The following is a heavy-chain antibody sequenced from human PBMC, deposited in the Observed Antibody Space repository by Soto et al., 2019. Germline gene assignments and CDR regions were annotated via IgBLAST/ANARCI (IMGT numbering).Heavy chain of an antibody. CDR1: GGSISSSRSY. D-gene: IGHD1-26*01. CDR3: ARRGLVGATTFDY. V-gene: IGHV4-39*01. CDR2: IYYSGST. J-gene: IGHJ4*02. Sequence: ASETLSLTCTVSGGSISSSRSYWGWIRQPPGKGLECIGSIYYSGSTYYSPSLKSRVTISVDTSKNQFSLNLSSVTAADTAVYYCARRGLVGATTFDYWGQGTLVTVSS.